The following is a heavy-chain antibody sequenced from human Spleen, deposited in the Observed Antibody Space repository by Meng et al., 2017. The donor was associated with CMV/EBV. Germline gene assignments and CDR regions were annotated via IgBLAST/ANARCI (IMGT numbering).Heavy chain of an antibody. CDR2: ISSSSSYI. CDR3: AREGDRCSGGSCPSDY. Sequence: GESLKISFAASGFTFSSYSMNWVRQAPGKGLEWVSSISSSSSYIYYADSVKGRFTISRDNAKNSLYLQMNTLRAEDTAVYYCAREGDRCSGGSCPSDYWGQGTLVTVSS. CDR1: GFTFSSYS. J-gene: IGHJ4*02. D-gene: IGHD2-15*01. V-gene: IGHV3-21*01.